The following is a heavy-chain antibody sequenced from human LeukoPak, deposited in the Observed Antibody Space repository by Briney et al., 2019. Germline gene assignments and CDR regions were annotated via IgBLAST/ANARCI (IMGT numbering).Heavy chain of an antibody. CDR2: IYYSGNT. Sequence: SETLSLTCTVSGGSVSSGSYYWSWIRQPPGKGLEWIGYIYYSGNTNYNPSLKSRVTISVDTSKNQFSLKLSSVTAADTAVYYCAREGLATMIRGVIPHWGQGTLVTVSS. D-gene: IGHD3-10*01. CDR1: GGSVSSGSYY. J-gene: IGHJ4*02. V-gene: IGHV4-61*01. CDR3: AREGLATMIRGVIPH.